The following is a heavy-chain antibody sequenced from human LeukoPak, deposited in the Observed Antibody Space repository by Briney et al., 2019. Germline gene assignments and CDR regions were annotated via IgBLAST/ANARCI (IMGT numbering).Heavy chain of an antibody. CDR2: IYSSGVT. CDR3: ARLVAPAAKNGMDV. Sequence: SETLSLTCTVSGGSFSGSYWSWFRQPPGKGFEWIGYIYSSGVTTYNPSLKSRVTISLDTSKNQFSLKLRSVTATDTAMYYCARLVAPAAKNGMDVWGQGTTVTVSS. J-gene: IGHJ6*02. CDR1: GGSFSGSY. D-gene: IGHD2-2*01. V-gene: IGHV4-4*08.